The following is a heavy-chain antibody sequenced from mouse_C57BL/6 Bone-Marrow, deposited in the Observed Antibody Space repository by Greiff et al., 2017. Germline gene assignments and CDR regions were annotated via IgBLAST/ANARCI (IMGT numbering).Heavy chain of an antibody. CDR2: IYPGDGDT. J-gene: IGHJ3*01. D-gene: IGHD1-1*01. V-gene: IGHV1-82*01. CDR3: ARLRTTVVEGWFAY. CDR1: GYAFSSSW. Sequence: VQLQQSGPELVKPGASVKISCKASGYAFSSSWMNWVKQRPGKGLEWIGRIYPGDGDTNYNGKFKGKATLTADKSSSTAYMQLSSLTSEDSAVYFCARLRTTVVEGWFAYWGQGTLVTVSA.